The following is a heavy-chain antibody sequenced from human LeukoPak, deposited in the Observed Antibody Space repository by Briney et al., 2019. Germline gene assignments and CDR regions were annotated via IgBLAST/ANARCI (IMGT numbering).Heavy chain of an antibody. J-gene: IGHJ4*02. CDR3: YISGWTEDIDN. V-gene: IGHV3-64D*06. CDR1: GVIFSSHA. Sequence: GGSLRLSCLVSGVIFSSHAMHWVRQAPGKGLEYVSGISDNGGSTFYADSVKGRFTISRDSSKNTLYLQMSSLRGDDTAVYYCYISGWTEDIDNWGQGTLVTVSS. CDR2: ISDNGGST. D-gene: IGHD6-19*01.